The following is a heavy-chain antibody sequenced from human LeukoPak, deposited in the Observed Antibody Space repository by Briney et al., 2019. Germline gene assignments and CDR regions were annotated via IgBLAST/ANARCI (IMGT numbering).Heavy chain of an antibody. CDR2: INHNGST. Sequence: SETLSLTCAVYGGSFSGYYWSWIRQPPGKGLEWIGEINHNGSTNYNPSLKSRVTISVDTSKNQFSLKLSSVTAADTAVYYCAREGGLRYFDWLFDYFDYWGQGTLVTVSS. CDR1: GGSFSGYY. J-gene: IGHJ4*02. D-gene: IGHD3-9*01. V-gene: IGHV4-34*01. CDR3: AREGGLRYFDWLFDYFDY.